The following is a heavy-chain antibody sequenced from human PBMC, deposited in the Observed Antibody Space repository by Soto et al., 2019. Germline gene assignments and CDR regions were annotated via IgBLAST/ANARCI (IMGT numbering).Heavy chain of an antibody. D-gene: IGHD6-13*01. CDR3: ERQRKGAGPGPPYFDY. Sequence: PGESLKISCKTSGYIFTSYWIGWVRQMPGKGLEWMGIIYPGDSDTRSSPSFQGQVTISADKSITTAYLQWSSLKASDTAMYYCERQRKGAGPGPPYFDYWGRGTLVTVSS. CDR2: IYPGDSDT. V-gene: IGHV5-51*01. CDR1: GYIFTSYW. J-gene: IGHJ4*02.